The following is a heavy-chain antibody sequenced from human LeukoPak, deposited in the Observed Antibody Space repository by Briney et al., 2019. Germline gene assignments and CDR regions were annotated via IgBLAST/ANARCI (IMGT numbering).Heavy chain of an antibody. CDR1: GGSISSYY. CDR2: IYTSGST. Sequence: KPSETLSLTCTVSGGSISSYYWSWIRQPPGKGLEWIGYIYTSGSTNYNPSLKSRVTISVDTSKNQFSLKLSSVTAADTAVYYCARSLGEDEDYWGQGTLVTVSS. D-gene: IGHD3-10*01. J-gene: IGHJ4*02. V-gene: IGHV4-4*09. CDR3: ARSLGEDEDY.